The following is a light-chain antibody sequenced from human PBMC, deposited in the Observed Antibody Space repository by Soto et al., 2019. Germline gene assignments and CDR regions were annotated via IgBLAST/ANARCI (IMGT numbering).Light chain of an antibody. J-gene: IGKJ4*02. Sequence: EIVLTQSPGTLSLSPGERATLSCRASQTVCSSYLAWYQQQPGQAPRLLIYGASSRATGIPDRFSGSGSGTDFTLTNSRLEPEDFAVFYCHQCDTSPFTFGGGTKVEIK. CDR3: HQCDTSPFT. CDR2: GAS. CDR1: QTVCSSY. V-gene: IGKV3-20*01.